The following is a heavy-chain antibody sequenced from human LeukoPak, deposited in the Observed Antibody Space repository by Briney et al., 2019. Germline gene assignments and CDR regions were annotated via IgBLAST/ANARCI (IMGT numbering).Heavy chain of an antibody. Sequence: GGSLRLSCAAYGYTLRNYEMNSVRQAPGKGLEWVSYISSSSSTIYYAGTVKGRIAISRDNAKNSLYLQMNSLRAEDTAVYYCARGPRAVAGFDYWGQGTLVTVSS. CDR1: GYTLRNYE. J-gene: IGHJ4*02. CDR2: ISSSSSTI. D-gene: IGHD6-19*01. CDR3: ARGPRAVAGFDY. V-gene: IGHV3-48*03.